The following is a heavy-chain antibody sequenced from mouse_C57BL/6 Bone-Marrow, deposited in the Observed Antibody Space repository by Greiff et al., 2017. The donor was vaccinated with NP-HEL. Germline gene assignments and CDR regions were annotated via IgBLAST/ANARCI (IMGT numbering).Heavy chain of an antibody. V-gene: IGHV1-64*01. CDR2: IHPNSGST. CDR1: GYTFTSYW. CDR3: ASERRCYYAMGY. J-gene: IGHJ4*01. Sequence: QVQLQQPGAELVKPGASVKLSCKASGYTFTSYWMHWVKQRPGQGLEWIGMIHPNSGSTNYNEKFQGKATLTVDKSSRTAYMPLSSLTSEDSAVYYCASERRCYYAMGYWGQGTSVTVSS.